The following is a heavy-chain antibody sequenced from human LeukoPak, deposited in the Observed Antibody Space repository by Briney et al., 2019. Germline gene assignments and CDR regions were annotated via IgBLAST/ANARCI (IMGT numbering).Heavy chain of an antibody. CDR3: AKGHYYKDSSGYSRRWFDP. D-gene: IGHD3-22*01. V-gene: IGHV3-23*01. J-gene: IGHJ5*02. CDR1: GFTFSSYA. CDR2: ISGNGGIT. Sequence: GGSLRLSCAASGFTFSSYAMSWVRQAPGKGLEWVSGISGNGGITYYADSVKGRFTISRDNSKNTLSLQMKSLRAEDTSVYYCAKGHYYKDSSGYSRRWFDPWGQGTLVTVSS.